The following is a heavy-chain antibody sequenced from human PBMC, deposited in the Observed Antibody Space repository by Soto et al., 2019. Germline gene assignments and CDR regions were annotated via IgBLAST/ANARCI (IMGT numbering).Heavy chain of an antibody. CDR2: ISYDGSNQ. D-gene: IGHD3-22*01. J-gene: IGHJ4*02. CDR1: GFTFRSYG. CDR3: AKDGAYYDSSGTQPDN. Sequence: PGGSLRLSCAASGFTFRSYGMHWVRQAPGKGLEWVAAISYDGSNQYYADSVKGRFTISRDTSKNTLYLQMNSLRAEDTAVYYCAKDGAYYDSSGTQPDNWGKGTLVTVSS. V-gene: IGHV3-30*18.